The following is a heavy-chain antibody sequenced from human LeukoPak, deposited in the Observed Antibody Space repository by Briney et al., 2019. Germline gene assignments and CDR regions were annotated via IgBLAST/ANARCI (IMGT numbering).Heavy chain of an antibody. J-gene: IGHJ5*02. D-gene: IGHD3-16*01. CDR2: ISPNSGGT. CDR3: ARDYVGDNWFDP. CDR1: GYTFTDYY. V-gene: IGHV1-2*02. Sequence: ASVKVSCKASGYTFTDYYMHWVRQAPGQGLEWMGWISPNSGGTNYAQKFQGRVTMTRGTSISTAYMELSRLRSDDTAVYYCARDYVGDNWFDPWGQGTLVTVSS.